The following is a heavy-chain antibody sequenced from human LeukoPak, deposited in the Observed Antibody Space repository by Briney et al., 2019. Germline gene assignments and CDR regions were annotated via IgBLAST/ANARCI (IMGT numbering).Heavy chain of an antibody. Sequence: GGSLRLSCAASGFTFSSHAMHWVRQAPGKGLEWVSGINGNGEITYYADSVKGRFTISRDNSKNMLYLQMNSLRADDTAVYHCAKGSTIFKYDFWGQGALVTVSS. J-gene: IGHJ4*02. D-gene: IGHD3-3*01. CDR1: GFTFSSHA. CDR3: AKGSTIFKYDF. V-gene: IGHV3-23*01. CDR2: INGNGEIT.